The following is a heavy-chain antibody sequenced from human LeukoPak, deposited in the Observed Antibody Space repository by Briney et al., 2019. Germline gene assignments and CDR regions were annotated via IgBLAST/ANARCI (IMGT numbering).Heavy chain of an antibody. J-gene: IGHJ6*03. V-gene: IGHV3-11*04. Sequence: TGGSLRLSCAASGFTFSDYYMSWIRQAPGKGLEWVSYISSSGSTIYYADSVKGRFTISRDNAKNSLYLQMNSLRAEDTAVYYCARDDHYNYYYMDVWGKGTTVTVSS. CDR1: GFTFSDYY. CDR2: ISSSGSTI. CDR3: ARDDHYNYYYMDV.